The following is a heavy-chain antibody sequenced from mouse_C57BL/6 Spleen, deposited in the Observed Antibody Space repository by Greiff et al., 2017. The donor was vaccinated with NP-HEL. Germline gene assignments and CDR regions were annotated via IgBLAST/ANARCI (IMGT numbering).Heavy chain of an antibody. CDR1: GFTFSDYG. CDR2: ISSGSSTI. Sequence: EVMLVESGGGLVKPGGSLKLSCAASGFTFSDYGMHWVRQAPEKGLEWVAYISSGSSTIYYADTVKGRFTISRDNAKNTLFLQMTSLRSEDTAMYYCARKTVVATRDYAMDYWGQGTSVTVSS. J-gene: IGHJ4*01. CDR3: ARKTVVATRDYAMDY. D-gene: IGHD1-1*01. V-gene: IGHV5-17*01.